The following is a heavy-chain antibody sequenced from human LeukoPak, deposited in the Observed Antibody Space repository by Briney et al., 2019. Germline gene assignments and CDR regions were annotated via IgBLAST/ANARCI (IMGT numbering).Heavy chain of an antibody. D-gene: IGHD1-20*01. CDR2: ISYDGSNK. V-gene: IGHV3-30*18. J-gene: IGHJ3*02. CDR1: GFTFSSYG. Sequence: GGSLRLSCAASGFTFSSYGMHWVRQAPGKGLEWVAVISYDGSNKYYADSVKGRFTISRDNSKNTLYLQMNSLRAEDTAVYYCAKGHSWNPIKAFDIWGQGTMVTVSS. CDR3: AKGHSWNPIKAFDI.